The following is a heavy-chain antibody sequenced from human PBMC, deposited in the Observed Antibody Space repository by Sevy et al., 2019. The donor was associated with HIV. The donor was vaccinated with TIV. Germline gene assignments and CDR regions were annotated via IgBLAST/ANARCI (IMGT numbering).Heavy chain of an antibody. J-gene: IGHJ4*02. D-gene: IGHD3-10*01. CDR3: ARHGGLVDRGFDF. CDR2: IYFSGST. CDR1: GGSIARSSYD. Sequence: SETLSLTCTVSGGSIARSSYDWGWIRQSPGKGLEWIGSIYFSGSTSSATSLRSRVTISVDTSKNQVSLKMRSVTATDTAFYYCARHGGLVDRGFDFWGQGALVTVSS. V-gene: IGHV4-39*01.